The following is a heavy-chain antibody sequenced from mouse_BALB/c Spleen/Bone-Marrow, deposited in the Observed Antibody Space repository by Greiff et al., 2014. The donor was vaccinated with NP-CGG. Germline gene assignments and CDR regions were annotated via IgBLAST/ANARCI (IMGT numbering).Heavy chain of an antibody. D-gene: IGHD2-4*01. CDR1: GFNIKDTY. Sequence: EVKLMESGAELVKPGASVKLSCTASGFNIKDTYMHWVKQRPEQGLEWIGRIDPANGNTKYDPKFQGKATITADTSSNTAYLQLSSLTSEDTAVYYCARGDYGGFAYWGQGTLVTVPA. V-gene: IGHV14-3*02. CDR2: IDPANGNT. J-gene: IGHJ3*01. CDR3: ARGDYGGFAY.